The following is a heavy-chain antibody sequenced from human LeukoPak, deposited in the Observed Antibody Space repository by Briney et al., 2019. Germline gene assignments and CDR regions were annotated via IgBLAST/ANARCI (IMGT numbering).Heavy chain of an antibody. CDR1: GFTFSTYW. CDR3: ARGPSAAAWHYYYYYMDV. CDR2: IKQDGSEK. Sequence: GGSLRLSCAASGFTFSTYWMSWVRQAPGKGLEWVANIKQDGSEKHYVDSVKDRFTISRDNAKNALYLQMNSLRAEDTAVYYCARGPSAAAWHYYYYYMDVWGKGTTVTVSS. D-gene: IGHD2-2*01. J-gene: IGHJ6*03. V-gene: IGHV3-7*01.